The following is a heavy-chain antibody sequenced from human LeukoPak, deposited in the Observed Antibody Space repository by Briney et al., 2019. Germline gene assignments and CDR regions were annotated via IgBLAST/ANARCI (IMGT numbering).Heavy chain of an antibody. J-gene: IGHJ4*02. CDR3: ARDFDYYDSSGPSWGYYFDY. Sequence: SVKVSCKASGGTFSSYAISWVRQAPGQGLEWMGRIIPIFGTANYAQKFQGRVTITADKSTSTAYMELSSLRSEDTAVYYCARDFDYYDSSGPSWGYYFDYWGQGTLVTVSS. D-gene: IGHD3-22*01. CDR1: GGTFSSYA. CDR2: IIPIFGTA. V-gene: IGHV1-69*06.